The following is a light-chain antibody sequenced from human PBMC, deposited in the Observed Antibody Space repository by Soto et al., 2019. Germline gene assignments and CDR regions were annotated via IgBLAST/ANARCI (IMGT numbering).Light chain of an antibody. CDR3: QQYDSSPLT. V-gene: IGKV3-20*01. CDR2: GAS. CDR1: QILSSGE. J-gene: IGKJ4*01. Sequence: EIVLTQSPGTLSLSPGERATLSCRASQILSSGELAWYQQKPGQAPRLLISGASSRATGIPDRFSASGSATDFILTITRLETEDFAVYYCQQYDSSPLTFGGGTKVDIK.